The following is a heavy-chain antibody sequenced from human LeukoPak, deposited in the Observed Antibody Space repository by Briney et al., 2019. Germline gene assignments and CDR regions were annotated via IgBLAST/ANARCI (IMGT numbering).Heavy chain of an antibody. CDR1: GFLFSSYG. V-gene: IGHV3-33*01. D-gene: IGHD1-14*01. CDR2: IWYDGGNK. Sequence: GGSLILSCAASGFLFSSYGIHWARQAPGKGLEWVAAIWYDGGNKYYADSVRGRFTISRDNSKNTVYLQMNSLRVEDTAIYYCVRNQGAGISYFDFWGQGSQVTVSS. CDR3: VRNQGAGISYFDF. J-gene: IGHJ4*02.